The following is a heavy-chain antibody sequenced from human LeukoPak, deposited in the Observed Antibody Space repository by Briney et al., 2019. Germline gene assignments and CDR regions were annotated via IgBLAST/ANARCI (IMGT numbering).Heavy chain of an antibody. CDR1: GSTFRSYA. CDR2: VTGGGGTT. Sequence: GGSLRLSCAASGSTFRSYAMSWVRQAPGKGLEWVSTVTGGGGTTYYADSVKGRFTISRDNSKNTLYLQMNSLRAEDTAVYYCAKPGGIAVAYDAFDIWGQGTMVTVSS. CDR3: AKPGGIAVAYDAFDI. V-gene: IGHV3-23*01. J-gene: IGHJ3*02. D-gene: IGHD6-19*01.